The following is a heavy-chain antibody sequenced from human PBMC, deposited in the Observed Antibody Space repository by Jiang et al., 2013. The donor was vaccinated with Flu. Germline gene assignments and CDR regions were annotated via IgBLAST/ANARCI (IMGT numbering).Heavy chain of an antibody. J-gene: IGHJ4*02. D-gene: IGHD6-19*01. CDR3: AREGVVVGGIDY. CDR2: IRYSGTT. V-gene: IGHV4-59*11. CDR1: GGPLSSHY. Sequence: LLKPSETLSLTCTVSGGPLSSHYWSWIRQSPGKGLEWIGFIRYSGTTDYNPSLESRVTISVDTSKNRFSLNLNSVTAADTAVYYCAREGVVVGGIDYWGQGTQVTVSS.